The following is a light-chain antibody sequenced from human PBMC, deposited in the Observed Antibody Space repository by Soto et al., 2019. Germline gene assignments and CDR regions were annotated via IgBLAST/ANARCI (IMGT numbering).Light chain of an antibody. Sequence: EIVLTQSPCTLSMSPGERATLSCRASQSVSSSYLAWYQQKPGQAPRLLIYSASSRATGIPDRFSGSGSGTDFTLTISRLEPEDFAVYYCQQYGSSPPTLTFGGGTKVEIK. CDR3: QQYGSSPPTLT. V-gene: IGKV3-20*01. CDR1: QSVSSSY. J-gene: IGKJ4*01. CDR2: SAS.